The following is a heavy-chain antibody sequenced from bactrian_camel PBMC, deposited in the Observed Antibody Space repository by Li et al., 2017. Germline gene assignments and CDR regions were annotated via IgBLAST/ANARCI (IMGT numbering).Heavy chain of an antibody. V-gene: IGHV3S60*01. J-gene: IGHJ4*01. D-gene: IGHD1*01. CDR3: AADIMIRGRGAC. CDR1: GFTFDEYD. Sequence: HVQLVESGGGLVETGGSLRLSCAASGFTFDEYDMAWYRQPPTNECELVSRISTDGSTYYGDSVKGRFTISQDNAKRTVTLQMTKLEPEDTAVYYCAADIMIRGRGACGGQGTQVTVS. CDR2: ISTDGST.